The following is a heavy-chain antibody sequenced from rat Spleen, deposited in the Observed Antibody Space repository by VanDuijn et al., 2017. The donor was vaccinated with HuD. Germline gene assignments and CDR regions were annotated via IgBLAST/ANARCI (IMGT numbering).Heavy chain of an antibody. CDR3: AKGGNWVFDY. CDR2: ISYDVTAT. CDR1: GFSFSSFP. Sequence: DVQLVESGGGLVQPGSSMKLSCVASGFSFSSFPMDRVGQVPSKGLEWVASISYDVTATYYRESVKGRFTISRDNAKSTLYLQMDSLRSEDTATYYCAKGGNWVFDYWGQGVMVTVSS. D-gene: IGHD5-1*01. V-gene: IGHV5-46*01. J-gene: IGHJ2*01.